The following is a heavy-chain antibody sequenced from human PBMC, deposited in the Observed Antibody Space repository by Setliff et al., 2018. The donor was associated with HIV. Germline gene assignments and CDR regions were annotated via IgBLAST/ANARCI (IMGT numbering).Heavy chain of an antibody. CDR1: GGSFSGYN. CDR3: ARLRGLNLEPFDY. Sequence: PSETLSLTCAVYGGSFSGYNWNWIRQHPGKGLEWIGYIHYSGSTYFNPSLKSRLTISVDTSTNKFSLKLSSVTAADTAVYYCARLRGLNLEPFDYWGQGTLVTVSS. V-gene: IGHV4-34*01. D-gene: IGHD1-1*01. CDR2: IHYSGST. J-gene: IGHJ4*02.